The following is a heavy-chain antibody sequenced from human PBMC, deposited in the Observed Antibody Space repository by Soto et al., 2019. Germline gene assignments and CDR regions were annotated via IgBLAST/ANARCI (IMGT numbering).Heavy chain of an antibody. D-gene: IGHD1-7*01. CDR3: ARGRLELRFRHAPFDY. CDR2: IIPIFGTA. Sequence: VASVKVSCKASGGTFSSYAISWVRQAPGQGLEWMGGIIPIFGTANYAQKFQGRVTITADESTSTAYMELSSLRSEDTAVYYCARGRLELRFRHAPFDYWGQGTLVTVSS. J-gene: IGHJ4*02. V-gene: IGHV1-69*13. CDR1: GGTFSSYA.